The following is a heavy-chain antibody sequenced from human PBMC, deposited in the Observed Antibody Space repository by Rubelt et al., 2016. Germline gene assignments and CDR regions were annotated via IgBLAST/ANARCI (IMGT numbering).Heavy chain of an antibody. Sequence: GESLRLSCAASGFPFSTYAMSWVRQAPGKGLEWVSGISGSGGDTFYADSVKGRFTISRDNSKNTLYLQMNSLRAEDTAVYYCVIDYGGWLHLGWYFDLWGRGTQVTVSA. CDR2: ISGSGGDT. J-gene: IGHJ2*01. V-gene: IGHV3-23*01. CDR3: VIDYGGWLHLGWYFDL. CDR1: GFPFSTYA. D-gene: IGHD5-24*01.